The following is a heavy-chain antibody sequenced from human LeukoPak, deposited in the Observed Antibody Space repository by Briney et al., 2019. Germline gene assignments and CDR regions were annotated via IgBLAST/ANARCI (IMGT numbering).Heavy chain of an antibody. J-gene: IGHJ4*02. CDR1: GFTFSSYG. CDR3: AKDFGPYSSSWYPVDY. D-gene: IGHD6-13*01. CDR2: MSYDGSNK. Sequence: GGSLRLSCAASGFTFSSYGMHWVRQAPGKGLEWVAVMSYDGSNKYYADSVKGRFTISRDNSKNTLYLQMNSLRAEDTAVYYCAKDFGPYSSSWYPVDYWGQGTLVTVSS. V-gene: IGHV3-30*18.